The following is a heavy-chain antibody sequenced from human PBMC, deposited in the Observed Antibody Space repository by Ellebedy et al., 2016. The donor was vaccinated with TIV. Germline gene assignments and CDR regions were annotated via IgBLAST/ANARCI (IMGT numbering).Heavy chain of an antibody. CDR3: SRHTAYALDY. CDR2: ISSGATTI. CDR1: GFAFSDYY. Sequence: GESLKISCAASGFAFSDYYMSWIRQAPGKGLEWIAHISSGATTIYYADSVRGRFTISRDDAKNSLYLQMNGLIADDTAVYYCSRHTAYALDYWGQGALVTVSS. D-gene: IGHD2-21*02. V-gene: IGHV3-11*04. J-gene: IGHJ4*02.